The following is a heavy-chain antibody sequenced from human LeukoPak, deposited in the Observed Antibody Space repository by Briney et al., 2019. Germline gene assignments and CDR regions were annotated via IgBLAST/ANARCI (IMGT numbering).Heavy chain of an antibody. CDR3: ARTPGVFIRGDHFDY. J-gene: IGHJ4*02. V-gene: IGHV4-61*05. CDR2: IYYSGST. D-gene: IGHD6-13*01. Sequence: SETLSLTCTVSGGSISSSSYYWGWIRQPPGKGLEWIGYIYYSGSTNYNPSLKSRVTISVDTSKNQFSLKLSSVTAADTAVYYCARTPGVFIRGDHFDYWGQGTLVTVSS. CDR1: GGSISSSSYY.